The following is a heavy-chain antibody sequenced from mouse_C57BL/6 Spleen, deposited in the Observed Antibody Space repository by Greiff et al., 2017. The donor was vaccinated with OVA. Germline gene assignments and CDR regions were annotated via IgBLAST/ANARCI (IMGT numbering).Heavy chain of an antibody. CDR3: ARDSNDGRLMDY. CDR2: ISSGSSTI. Sequence: EVKLVESGGGLVKPGGSLKLSCAASGFTFSDYGVHWVRQAPEKGLEWVAYISSGSSTIYYAATVQGRFTIARDNDKNNLLLQMTSMRSEDTAMYYCARDSNDGRLMDYWGQGTSVTVSA. CDR1: GFTFSDYG. V-gene: IGHV5-17*01. D-gene: IGHD2-12*01. J-gene: IGHJ4*01.